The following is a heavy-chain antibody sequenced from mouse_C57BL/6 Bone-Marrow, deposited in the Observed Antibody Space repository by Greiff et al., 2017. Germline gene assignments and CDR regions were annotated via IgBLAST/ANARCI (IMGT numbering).Heavy chain of an antibody. D-gene: IGHD2-3*01. J-gene: IGHJ1*03. CDR1: GYTFTSYG. Sequence: QVQLQQSGAELARPGASVKLSCKASGYTFTSYGISWVKQRTGQGLEWIGEIYPRSGNTYYNEKFKGKATLTADKSSSTAYMELRSLTSEDAAVYFCARSSDGYWYFDGWGTGTTVTVSS. V-gene: IGHV1-81*01. CDR2: IYPRSGNT. CDR3: ARSSDGYWYFDG.